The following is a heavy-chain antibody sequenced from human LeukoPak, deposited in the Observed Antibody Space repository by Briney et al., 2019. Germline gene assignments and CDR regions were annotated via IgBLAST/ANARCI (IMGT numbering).Heavy chain of an antibody. CDR1: GYTFTSYY. J-gene: IGHJ3*02. Sequence: ASVKVSCKASGYTFTSYYIHWVRQAPGQGLEWMGIINPSGGSTNYAQKFQGRVTMTRDTSTSTVCMELSSLRSEDSAVYYCARDMNPGDAFDIWGQGTMVTVSS. CDR2: INPSGGST. D-gene: IGHD1-14*01. V-gene: IGHV1-46*01. CDR3: ARDMNPGDAFDI.